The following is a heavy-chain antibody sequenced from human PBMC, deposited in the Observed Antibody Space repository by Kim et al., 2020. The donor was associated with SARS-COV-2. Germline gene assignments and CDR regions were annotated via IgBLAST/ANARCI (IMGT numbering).Heavy chain of an antibody. J-gene: IGHJ6*02. CDR3: ARDRGSGGSWSRGGMDV. CDR1: GYTFTSYY. V-gene: IGHV1-46*01. Sequence: ASVKVSCKASGYTFTSYYMHWVRQAPGQGLEWMGIINPSGGSTSYAQKFQGRVTMTRDTSTSTVYMELSSLRSEDTAVYYCARDRGSGGSWSRGGMDVWGQGTTVTVSS. D-gene: IGHD2-15*01. CDR2: INPSGGST.